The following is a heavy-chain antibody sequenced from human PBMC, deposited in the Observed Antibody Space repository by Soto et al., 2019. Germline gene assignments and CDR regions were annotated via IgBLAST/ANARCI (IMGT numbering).Heavy chain of an antibody. J-gene: IGHJ6*02. V-gene: IGHV2-26*01. Sequence: QVTLKESGPVLVKPTETLTLTCTVSGFSLTTGRMGVSWIRQPPGKALEWLAHIFPDAERSYSTSMQSRLTISKDTSGSQVVLSMTNVDPVDTGTYYCVRMNADSYQFYYAMDVWGHGTTVTVSS. D-gene: IGHD2-2*01. CDR1: GFSLTTGRMG. CDR3: VRMNADSYQFYYAMDV. CDR2: IFPDAER.